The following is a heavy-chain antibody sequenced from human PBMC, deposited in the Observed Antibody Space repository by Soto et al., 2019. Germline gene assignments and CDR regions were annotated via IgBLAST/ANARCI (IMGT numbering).Heavy chain of an antibody. V-gene: IGHV2-5*01. CDR1: GVSLSTSGLG. Sequence: PTQTLTLTCYFSGVSLSTSGLGVGWIRQPPGKALEWLALIYWNDDKRYSPSLKARLTITKDTSKNQVVLTMTNMDPVDTATYYCAHRPSGWYLFDYWGQGTLVTVSS. CDR3: AHRPSGWYLFDY. J-gene: IGHJ4*02. D-gene: IGHD6-19*01. CDR2: IYWNDDK.